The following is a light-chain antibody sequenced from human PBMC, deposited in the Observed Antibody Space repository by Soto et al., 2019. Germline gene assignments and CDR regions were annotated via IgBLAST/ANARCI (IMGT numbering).Light chain of an antibody. CDR1: QYINTR. CDR2: QTS. Sequence: EIVFTQSPSTLSSFPGDRVTLSCRASQYINTRLAWYQHRPGQAPRLLIYQTSIRAAGIPARFSGSGSGTDFTLTISSLEPEDFAVYYCQQRSNWPPWITFGQGTRLEI. V-gene: IGKV3-11*01. J-gene: IGKJ5*01. CDR3: QQRSNWPPWIT.